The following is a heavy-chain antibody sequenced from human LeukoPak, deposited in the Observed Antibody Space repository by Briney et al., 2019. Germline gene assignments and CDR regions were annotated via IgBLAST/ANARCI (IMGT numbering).Heavy chain of an antibody. D-gene: IGHD1-26*01. CDR3: ARGQYSGSCFDN. J-gene: IGHJ4*02. Sequence: ASQTLSLTCTVSGGSISSGDYYWSCVRQPPGKGLEWIGYIYYSGSTNYNPSLKRRVTMLVDTSKNQFSLKVSSVTAANTAVYYCARGQYSGSCFDNWGQGSLVTVSS. CDR2: IYYSGST. CDR1: GGSISSGDYY. V-gene: IGHV4-61*08.